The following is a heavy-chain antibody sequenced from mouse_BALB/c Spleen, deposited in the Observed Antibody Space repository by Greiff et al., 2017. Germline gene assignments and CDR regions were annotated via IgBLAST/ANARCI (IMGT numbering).Heavy chain of an antibody. V-gene: IGHV5-6-5*01. J-gene: IGHJ4*01. CDR3: ARGVLRDYAMDY. D-gene: IGHD1-1*01. CDR1: GFTFSSYA. Sequence: EVKLMESGGGLVKPGGSLKLSCAASGFTFSSYAMSWVRQTPEKRLEWVASISSGGSTYYPDSVKGRFTISRDNARNILYLQMSSLRSEDTAMYYCARGVLRDYAMDYWGQGTSVTVSS. CDR2: ISSGGST.